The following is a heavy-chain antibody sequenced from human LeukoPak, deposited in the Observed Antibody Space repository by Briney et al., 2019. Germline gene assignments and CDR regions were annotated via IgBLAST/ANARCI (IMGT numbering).Heavy chain of an antibody. CDR1: GGTFSSYA. V-gene: IGHV1-69*06. CDR2: IIPIFGTA. Sequence: GASVKVSCKASGGTFSSYAISWVRQAPGQGLEWMGGIIPIFGTANYAQKFQGRVTITADKSTSTAYMELSSLRSEDTAVYYCARRQQLGRNYYYYYYMDVWGKGTTVTVSS. J-gene: IGHJ6*03. CDR3: ARRQQLGRNYYYYYYMDV. D-gene: IGHD6-13*01.